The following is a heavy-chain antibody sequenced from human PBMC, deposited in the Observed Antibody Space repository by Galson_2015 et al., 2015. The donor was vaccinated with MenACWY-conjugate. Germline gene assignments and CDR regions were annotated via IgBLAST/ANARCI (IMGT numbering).Heavy chain of an antibody. D-gene: IGHD2-15*01. J-gene: IGHJ4*02. CDR2: IKQDGSEK. CDR3: ARDLGFYCSHNDCYSPY. CDR1: GFTFNNYW. Sequence: SLRLSCAASGFTFNNYWMGWVRQVPGKGPEWVANIKQDGSEKYYVDSVRGRFTISRDNAKSSLLLQMNSLRAEDTAVYYCARDLGFYCSHNDCYSPYWGQGPVVTVSS. V-gene: IGHV3-7*03.